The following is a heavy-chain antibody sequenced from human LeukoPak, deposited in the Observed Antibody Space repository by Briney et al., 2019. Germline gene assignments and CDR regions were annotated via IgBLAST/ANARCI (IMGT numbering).Heavy chain of an antibody. J-gene: IGHJ4*02. CDR2: TYYRSKWYN. CDR1: GDSVSSNSAA. CDR3: ARDHGDGDSNDYFDY. Sequence: SQTLSLTCAISGDSVSSNSAAWNWIRQSPSRGLESLGRTYYRSKWYNDYAVSVKNRITINPDTSKNQFSLQLNSVTPEDTAVYYCARDHGDGDSNDYFDYWGQGTLVTVSP. D-gene: IGHD3-22*01. V-gene: IGHV6-1*01.